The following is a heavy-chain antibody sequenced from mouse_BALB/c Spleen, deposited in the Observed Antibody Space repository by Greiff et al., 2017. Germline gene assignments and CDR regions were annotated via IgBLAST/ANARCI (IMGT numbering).Heavy chain of an antibody. CDR3: ARKGDDGYWFAY. V-gene: IGHV14-3*02. J-gene: IGHJ3*01. CDR1: GFNIKDTY. D-gene: IGHD2-3*01. Sequence: VQLKESGAELVQPGASVKLSCTASGFNIKDTYMHWVKQRPEQGLEWIGRIDPANGNTKYDPKFQGKVTITADTSSNTAYLQLSSLTSEDTAVYYCARKGDDGYWFAYWGQGTLVTVSA. CDR2: IDPANGNT.